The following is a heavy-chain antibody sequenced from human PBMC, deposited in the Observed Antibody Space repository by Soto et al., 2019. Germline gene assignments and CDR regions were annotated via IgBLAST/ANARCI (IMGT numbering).Heavy chain of an antibody. Sequence: PGESLKISCKGSGYNFAGYWIAWVRQMPGKGLESMGIIYPSDSDTRYRPSFQGQVTISADKSIRSAYLQWSSLRASDTAMYYCARGGVSTRTFDYWGQGTTVAVSS. D-gene: IGHD3-3*01. CDR1: GYNFAGYW. J-gene: IGHJ4*02. CDR3: ARGGVSTRTFDY. V-gene: IGHV5-51*01. CDR2: IYPSDSDT.